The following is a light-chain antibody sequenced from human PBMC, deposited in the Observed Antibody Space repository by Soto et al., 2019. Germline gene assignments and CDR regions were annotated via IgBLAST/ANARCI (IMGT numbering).Light chain of an antibody. CDR2: ENN. J-gene: IGLJ1*01. CDR1: SSNMGNNY. Sequence: QSVLTQPPSVSAAPGQKVTISCSGSSSNMGNNYVPWYQQLPGTAPKLLIYENNKRPSGIPDRFSGSKSGTSATLGITGLQTGDEADYYCGTWDSSLSAYVFGTGTKVTVL. CDR3: GTWDSSLSAYV. V-gene: IGLV1-51*02.